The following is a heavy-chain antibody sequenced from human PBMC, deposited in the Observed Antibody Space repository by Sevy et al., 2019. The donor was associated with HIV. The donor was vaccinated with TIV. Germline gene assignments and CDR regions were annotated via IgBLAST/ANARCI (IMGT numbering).Heavy chain of an antibody. CDR3: AVLATISSFDY. CDR2: INPNSGVT. CDR1: GYTFAVYY. Sequence: ASVKVSCKASGYTFAVYYMHWVRQAPGQGLEWMGLINPNSGVTNYAQKFQGRVTMTRDTSITTAYMELNRLGSDDTAVYYCAVLATISSFDYWGQGSLVTVSS. V-gene: IGHV1-2*06. J-gene: IGHJ4*02. D-gene: IGHD5-12*01.